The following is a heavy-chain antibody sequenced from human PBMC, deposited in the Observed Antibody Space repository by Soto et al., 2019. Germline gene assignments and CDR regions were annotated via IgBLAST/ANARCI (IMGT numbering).Heavy chain of an antibody. V-gene: IGHV3-15*07. J-gene: IGHJ6*04. CDR3: TTVAMWFGELLGAPGYYYGMDV. CDR1: GFTFSSYS. Sequence: NPGGSLRLSCAASGFTFSSYSMNWVRQAPGKGLEWVGRIKSKTDGGTTDYAAPVKGRFTISRDDSKNTLYLQMNSLKTEDTAVYYCTTVAMWFGELLGAPGYYYGMDVWGKGTTVTVSS. D-gene: IGHD3-10*01. CDR2: IKSKTDGGTT.